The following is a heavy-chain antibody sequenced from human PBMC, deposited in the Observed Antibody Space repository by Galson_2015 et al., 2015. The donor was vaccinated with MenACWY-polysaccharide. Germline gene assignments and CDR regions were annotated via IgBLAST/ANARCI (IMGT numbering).Heavy chain of an antibody. Sequence: LSLTCTVSHDSITSSYWSWIRQSAAKGLEYLGRIHATGSTAYNPSFRSRVAMSEDLPRNQLSLRLVSVTASDTAIYYCARRSLDNWYFDLWGRGTLVIVSS. V-gene: IGHV4-4*07. CDR1: HDSITSSY. CDR2: IHATGST. D-gene: IGHD1-1*01. J-gene: IGHJ2*01. CDR3: ARRSLDNWYFDL.